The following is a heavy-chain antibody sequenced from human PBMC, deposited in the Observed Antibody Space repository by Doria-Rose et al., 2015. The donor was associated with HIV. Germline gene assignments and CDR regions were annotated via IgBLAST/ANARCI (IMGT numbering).Heavy chain of an antibody. CDR3: ARIKSSRWYHKYYFDF. J-gene: IGHJ4*02. CDR1: GVSLSSPGMG. Sequence: ESGPVLVKPTETLTLTCTVSGVSLSSPGMGVSWIRQPTGKALEWLANIFSDDERSYKTSLKSRLTIPRGTSKSQVVLTMTDMDPVDTATYYCARIKSSRWYHKYYFDFWGQGTLVIVSA. V-gene: IGHV2-26*01. CDR2: IFSDDER. D-gene: IGHD6-13*01.